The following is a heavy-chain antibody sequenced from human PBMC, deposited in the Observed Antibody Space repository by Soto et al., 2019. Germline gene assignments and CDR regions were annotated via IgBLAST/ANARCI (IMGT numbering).Heavy chain of an antibody. CDR1: GFTFSSYS. V-gene: IGHV3-48*01. CDR3: ARDRGYSGYVFAFDI. J-gene: IGHJ3*02. Sequence: GGSLRLSCAASGFTFSSYSMNWVRQAPGKGLEWVSYISSSSSTIYYADSVKGRFTISRDNAKTSLYLQMNSLRAEDTAVYYCARDRGYSGYVFAFDIWGQGTLVTVSS. D-gene: IGHD5-12*01. CDR2: ISSSSSTI.